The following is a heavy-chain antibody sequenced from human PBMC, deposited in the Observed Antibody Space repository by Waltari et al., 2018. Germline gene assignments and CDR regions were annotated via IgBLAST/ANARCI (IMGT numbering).Heavy chain of an antibody. V-gene: IGHV1-24*01. CDR1: RHPRTGLT. Sequence: QVHLVHSGAQLKKPGASVKVSCKFSRHPRTGLTMTWLRQAPGKGHEWRGGFDPEDGETIYAQKFQGRVTMTEDTSTDTAYMERSSLRSEDTAVYYCAIRSMVQGVSSYWGQGTLVTVSS. J-gene: IGHJ4*02. CDR3: AIRSMVQGVSSY. D-gene: IGHD3-10*01. CDR2: FDPEDGET.